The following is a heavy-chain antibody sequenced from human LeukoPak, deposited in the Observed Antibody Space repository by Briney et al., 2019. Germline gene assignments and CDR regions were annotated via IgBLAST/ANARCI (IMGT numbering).Heavy chain of an antibody. CDR1: GFTFSSYD. Sequence: GGSLRLSCAASGFTFSSYDMSWVRQAPGKGLEWVSSISGSGGSTYYADSVKGRFTISRDNSKNTLYLQMNSLRAEDTAVYYCARSQWLADFDYWGQGTLVTVSS. CDR3: ARSQWLADFDY. V-gene: IGHV3-23*01. J-gene: IGHJ4*02. D-gene: IGHD6-19*01. CDR2: ISGSGGST.